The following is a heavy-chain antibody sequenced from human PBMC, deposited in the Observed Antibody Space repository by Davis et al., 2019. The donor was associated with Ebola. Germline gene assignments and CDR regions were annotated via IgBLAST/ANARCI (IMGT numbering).Heavy chain of an antibody. J-gene: IGHJ4*02. CDR2: ISYDGSNK. CDR3: ANSRFGESHFDY. CDR1: GFTFSSYA. Sequence: GESLKISCAAPGFTFSSYAMHWVRQAPGKGLEWVAVISYDGSNKYYADSVKGRFTISRDNSKNTLYLQMNSLRAEDTAVYYCANSRFGESHFDYWGQGTLVTVSS. V-gene: IGHV3-30-3*01. D-gene: IGHD3-10*01.